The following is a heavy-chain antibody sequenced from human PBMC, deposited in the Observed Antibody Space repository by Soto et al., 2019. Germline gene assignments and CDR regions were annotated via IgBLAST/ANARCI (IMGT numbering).Heavy chain of an antibody. Sequence: TLCLTGPVYGASISSGGYYWSWIRQHPGKGLEWIGYIYYSGSTYYNPSLKSRVTISVDTSKNQFSLKLSSVTAADTAVYYCARRPLTKAAAGTGAWFDPWGQGTLVTVSS. J-gene: IGHJ5*02. V-gene: IGHV4-31*03. CDR1: GASISSGGYY. CDR3: ARRPLTKAAAGTGAWFDP. CDR2: IYYSGST. D-gene: IGHD6-13*01.